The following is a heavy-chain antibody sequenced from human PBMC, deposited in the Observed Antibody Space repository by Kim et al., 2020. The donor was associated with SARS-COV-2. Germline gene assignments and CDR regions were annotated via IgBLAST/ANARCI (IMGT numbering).Heavy chain of an antibody. Sequence: GGSLRLSCTASGFTFRNYGMNWVPQATGKGLEWVSVIYTGSVSTYYADSVKGRFTISRDDSKNMLYLQMNSLRAEDTAVYYRAKDSGGGYYYYYGMDVWG. CDR2: IYTGSVST. D-gene: IGHD3-10*01. V-gene: IGHV3-23*03. CDR3: AKDSGGGYYYYYGMDV. CDR1: GFTFRNYG. J-gene: IGHJ6*01.